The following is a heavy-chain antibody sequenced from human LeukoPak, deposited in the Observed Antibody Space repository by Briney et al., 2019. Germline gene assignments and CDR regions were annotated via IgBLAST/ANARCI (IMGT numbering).Heavy chain of an antibody. CDR2: IYPGDSDT. D-gene: IGHD6-13*01. V-gene: IGHV5-51*01. Sequence: KPGESQKISCKGSGYSFTSYWIGWVRQMPGKGLEWMGIIYPGDSDTRYSPSFQGQVTISADKSISTAYLQWSSLKASDTAMYYCARPSGYSSSWYASGFDAFDIWGQGTMVTVSS. J-gene: IGHJ3*02. CDR3: ARPSGYSSSWYASGFDAFDI. CDR1: GYSFTSYW.